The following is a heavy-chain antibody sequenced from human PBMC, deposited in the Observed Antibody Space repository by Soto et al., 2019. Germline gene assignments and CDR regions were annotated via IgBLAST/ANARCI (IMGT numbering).Heavy chain of an antibody. CDR1: GFSFSGYA. CDR3: ATVHNTSRSFDY. D-gene: IGHD1-20*01. Sequence: EVQLLESGGVLVQPGGSLRLSCAASGFSFSGYAMTWVRQAPGKGLEWVSTTGASGRTTYYADSVKGRFTVSRDNSKNTLDLQMSSLRVDDTAVYYCATVHNTSRSFDYWGQGTLVTVSS. CDR2: TGASGRTT. V-gene: IGHV3-23*01. J-gene: IGHJ4*02.